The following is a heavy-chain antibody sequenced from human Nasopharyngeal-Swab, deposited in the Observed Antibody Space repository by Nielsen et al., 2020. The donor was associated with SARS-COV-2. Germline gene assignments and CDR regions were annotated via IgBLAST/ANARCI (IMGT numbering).Heavy chain of an antibody. Sequence: GGPLRLPCAASGFNSNYYSMNGARQAPGKGRAWVSYITSSSGIIYYADSVKGRFTISRDNAKNLLYLQMNSLRAEDTAVYYCASAHRAYGDSGYYPLDYWGKGTLVTVSS. J-gene: IGHJ4*02. V-gene: IGHV3-48*04. CDR1: GFNSNYYS. CDR3: ASAHRAYGDSGYYPLDY. CDR2: ITSSSGII. D-gene: IGHD3-22*01.